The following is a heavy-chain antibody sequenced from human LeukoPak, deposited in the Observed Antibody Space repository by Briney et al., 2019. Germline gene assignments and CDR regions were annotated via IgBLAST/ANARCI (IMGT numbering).Heavy chain of an antibody. D-gene: IGHD1-14*01. J-gene: IGHJ4*02. V-gene: IGHV3-21*06. CDR1: VLTFSTSG. CDR3: ATETNGRHYDY. Sequence: GGSLRLSCTASVLTFSTSGFNSVPQAPEKGLEWVAPIGPTGSDKYHADSIKGRFTISRDNANNFLYLQMNSLRAEDTAVYYCATETNGRHYDYWGQGTLLTVSS. CDR2: IGPTGSDK.